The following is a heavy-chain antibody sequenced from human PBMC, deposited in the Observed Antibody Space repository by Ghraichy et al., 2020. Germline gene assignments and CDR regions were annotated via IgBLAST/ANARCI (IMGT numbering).Heavy chain of an antibody. J-gene: IGHJ4*02. Sequence: GGSLRLSCAASGFTFSSYGLHWVRQAPGKGMEWVAVISYDGSNKYYADSLKGRFTISRDNSKNTVYLQMNSLRSEDTAVYYCAKDVSSNYYFEHWGQGTLFSLSS. CDR3: AKDVSSNYYFEH. V-gene: IGHV3-30*18. D-gene: IGHD4-11*01. CDR2: ISYDGSNK. CDR1: GFTFSSYG.